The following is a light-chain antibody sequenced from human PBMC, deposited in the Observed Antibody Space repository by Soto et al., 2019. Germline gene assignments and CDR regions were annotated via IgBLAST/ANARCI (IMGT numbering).Light chain of an antibody. CDR3: ISYTSSSTSYV. Sequence: QSVLTQPASVSGSPGQSITISCTGTSSDVGGYNYVAWYQQHPGKVPRLMIYEVCNRPSGVSNRFSGSKSGSTASLTISGLQAEDEADYYCISYTSSSTSYVFGTGTKLTVL. V-gene: IGLV2-14*01. CDR2: EVC. J-gene: IGLJ1*01. CDR1: SSDVGGYNY.